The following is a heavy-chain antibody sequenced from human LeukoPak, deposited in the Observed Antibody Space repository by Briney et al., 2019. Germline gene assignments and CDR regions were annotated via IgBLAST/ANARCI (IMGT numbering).Heavy chain of an antibody. V-gene: IGHV1-3*01. Sequence: ASVKVSCKASGYTFTSYAMHWVRQAPGQRLEWMGWINAGNGNTKYSQKLQGRVTITRDTSASTAYMELSSLRSEDTAVYYYTTTYYDFWSGYWWGQGTLVTVSS. J-gene: IGHJ4*02. CDR3: TTTYYDFWSGYW. CDR1: GYTFTSYA. D-gene: IGHD3-3*01. CDR2: INAGNGNT.